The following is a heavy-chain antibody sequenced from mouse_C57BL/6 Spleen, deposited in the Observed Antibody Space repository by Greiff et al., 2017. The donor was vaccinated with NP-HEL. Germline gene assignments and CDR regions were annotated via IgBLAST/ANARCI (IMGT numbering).Heavy chain of an antibody. V-gene: IGHV1-82*01. D-gene: IGHD2-4*01. CDR3: ARHYDYDGYFDV. CDR2: IYPGDGDT. J-gene: IGHJ1*03. Sequence: QVQLKQSGPELVKPGASVKISCKASGYAFSSSWMNWVKQRPGKGLEWIGRIYPGDGDTNYNGKFKGKATLTADKSSSTAYMQLSSLTSEDSAVYFCARHYDYDGYFDVWGTGTTVTVSS. CDR1: GYAFSSSW.